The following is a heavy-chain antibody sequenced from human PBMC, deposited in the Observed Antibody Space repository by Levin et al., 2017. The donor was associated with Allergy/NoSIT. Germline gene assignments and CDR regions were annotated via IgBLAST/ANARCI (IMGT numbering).Heavy chain of an antibody. D-gene: IGHD5-18*01. CDR1: GFTFSSSD. CDR3: ARGTPYTAMVTDGSFDY. V-gene: IGHV3-13*01. Sequence: LSLTCAASGFTFSSSDMHWVRQATGKGLEWVSAIGTAGDTYYPGSVKGRFTISRENAKNSLYLQMNSLRAGDTAVYYCARGTPYTAMVTDGSFDYWGQGTLVTVSS. CDR2: IGTAGDT. J-gene: IGHJ4*02.